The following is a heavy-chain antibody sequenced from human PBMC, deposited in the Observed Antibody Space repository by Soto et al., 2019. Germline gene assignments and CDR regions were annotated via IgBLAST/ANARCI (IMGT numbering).Heavy chain of an antibody. CDR1: GFTFSHYV. D-gene: IGHD2-21*01. V-gene: IGHV3-23*01. CDR3: AKVRASYLSDSYFYYGLDV. CDR2: LSGSGSSV. J-gene: IGHJ6*02. Sequence: EVELLESGGGLVRPGGSLRLSCAASGFTFSHYVLSWVRQSPGRGLEWVSSLSGSGSSVYLADSVRGRFTMSRDLSRNTVSLQMNSLRAEDTAVYYCAKVRASYLSDSYFYYGLDVWGQGTTVTVSS.